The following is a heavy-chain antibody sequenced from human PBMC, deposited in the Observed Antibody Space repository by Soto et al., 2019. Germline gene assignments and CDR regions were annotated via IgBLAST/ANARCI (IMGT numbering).Heavy chain of an antibody. CDR1: GGSFSGYY. J-gene: IGHJ6*02. Sequence: SETLSLTCAVYGGSFSGYYWSWIRQPPGKGLEWIGEINHSGSTNYNPSLKSRVTISVDTPKNQFSLKLSSVTAADTAVYYCARRLRLYYDFWSGQTPPYYGMDVWGQGTTVTVSS. CDR2: INHSGST. V-gene: IGHV4-34*01. D-gene: IGHD3-3*01. CDR3: ARRLRLYYDFWSGQTPPYYGMDV.